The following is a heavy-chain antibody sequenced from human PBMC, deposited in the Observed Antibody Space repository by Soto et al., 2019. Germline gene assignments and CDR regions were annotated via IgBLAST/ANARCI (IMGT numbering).Heavy chain of an antibody. CDR1: GYTFTSYD. J-gene: IGHJ6*02. V-gene: IGHV1-8*01. Sequence: ASVKVSCKASGYTFTSYDINWVRQATGQGLEWMGWMNPNSGNTGYAQKFQCRVTMTRNTSISTAYMELSRLRSEDTAVYYCARGGAIAARKGYYYYGMDVWGQGTTVTVSS. CDR3: ARGGAIAARKGYYYYGMDV. CDR2: MNPNSGNT. D-gene: IGHD6-6*01.